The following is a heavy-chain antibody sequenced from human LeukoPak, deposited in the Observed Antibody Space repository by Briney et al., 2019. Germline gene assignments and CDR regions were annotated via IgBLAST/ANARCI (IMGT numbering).Heavy chain of an antibody. J-gene: IGHJ6*04. CDR3: AELGITMIGGV. Sequence: GGSLRLSCAASGITLISYNMNWVRQAPGKGLEWFSSISSDSNYIYYADSVKGRFTISRDNAKNSLYLQMNSLRAEDTAVYYCAELGITMIGGVWGKGTTVTISS. D-gene: IGHD3-10*02. CDR1: GITLISYN. V-gene: IGHV3-21*01. CDR2: ISSDSNYI.